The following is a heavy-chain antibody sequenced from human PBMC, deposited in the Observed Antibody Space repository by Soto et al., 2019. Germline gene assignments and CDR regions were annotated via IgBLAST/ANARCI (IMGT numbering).Heavy chain of an antibody. CDR2: TGGRDGPI. D-gene: IGHD6-13*01. V-gene: IGHV3-48*01. J-gene: IGHJ3*02. CDR1: GFTFSHFS. Sequence: RGSMRLSSKASGFTFSHFSMNWIRLATGKGLEWVSYTGGRDGPIKYVDSVKGRFTISRDNSKNTLYLRMNSMGAEDTAVYYCARERQQQLAEDAFDIWGQGTMVTV. CDR3: ARERQQQLAEDAFDI.